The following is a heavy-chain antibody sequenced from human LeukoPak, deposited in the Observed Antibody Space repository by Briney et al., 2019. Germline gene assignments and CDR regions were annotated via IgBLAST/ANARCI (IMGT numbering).Heavy chain of an antibody. CDR2: IYYSGST. CDR3: ARPNPYYDFWTFDP. Sequence: SQTLSLTCTVSGDSISSADYYWSWIRQPPGKGLEWIGYIYYSGSTNYNPSLKSRVTISVDTSKNQFSPKLSSVTAADTAVYYCARPNPYYDFWTFDPWGQGTLVTVSS. D-gene: IGHD3-3*01. V-gene: IGHV4-61*08. J-gene: IGHJ5*02. CDR1: GDSISSADYY.